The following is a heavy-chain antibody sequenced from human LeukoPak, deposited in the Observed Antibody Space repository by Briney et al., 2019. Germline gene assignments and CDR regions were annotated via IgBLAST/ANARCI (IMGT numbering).Heavy chain of an antibody. Sequence: SETLSLTCTVSGGSISSGSYYWGWIRQPPGKGLEWIGSIYYSGSTYYNPSLKSRVTISVDTSKNQFSLKLSSVTAADTAVYYCARDILTGLYYFDYWGQGTLVTVSS. V-gene: IGHV4-39*07. CDR1: GGSISSGSYY. D-gene: IGHD3-9*01. CDR2: IYYSGST. CDR3: ARDILTGLYYFDY. J-gene: IGHJ4*02.